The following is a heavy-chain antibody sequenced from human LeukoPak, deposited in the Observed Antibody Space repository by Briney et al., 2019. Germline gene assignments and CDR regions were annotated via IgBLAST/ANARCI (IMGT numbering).Heavy chain of an antibody. D-gene: IGHD2-15*01. V-gene: IGHV3-23*01. CDR2: ITSGFTP. CDR3: AKDYSDSRVADVFLEY. Sequence: GGSLRLSCAASGLTFSDYAMSWFRQAPGKGLEWVSGITSGFTPHYADSVKGRLTISRDNSKNTFHLQLNSLRAEDTAVYYCAKDYSDSRVADVFLEYWGQGTLVTVSS. CDR1: GLTFSDYA. J-gene: IGHJ4*02.